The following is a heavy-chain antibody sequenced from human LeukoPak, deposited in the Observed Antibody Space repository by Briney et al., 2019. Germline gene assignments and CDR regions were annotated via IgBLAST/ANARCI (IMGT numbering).Heavy chain of an antibody. CDR1: GGSFSGYY. D-gene: IGHD6-13*01. Sequence: SETLSLTCAVYGGSFSGYYWSWIRQPPGKGLEWIGENNHSGSTNYNPSLKSRVTISVDTSKNQFSLKLSSVTAADTAVYYCARRAAAYFDYWGQGTLVTVSS. J-gene: IGHJ4*02. CDR2: NNHSGST. CDR3: ARRAAAYFDY. V-gene: IGHV4-34*01.